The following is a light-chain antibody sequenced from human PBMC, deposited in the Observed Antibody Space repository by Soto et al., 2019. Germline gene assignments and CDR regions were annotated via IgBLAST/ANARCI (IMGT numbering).Light chain of an antibody. Sequence: EIVMTQSPGTLSVSLGDRATLSCRASQSVNSNLAWYQQKPGQAPGLLIYGVSTRATGIPARFSGSGSGTEFTLTISSLQSEDSAVYYCQQHENGPLTFGGGTKVELK. CDR2: GVS. J-gene: IGKJ4*01. CDR3: QQHENGPLT. CDR1: QSVNSN. V-gene: IGKV3-15*01.